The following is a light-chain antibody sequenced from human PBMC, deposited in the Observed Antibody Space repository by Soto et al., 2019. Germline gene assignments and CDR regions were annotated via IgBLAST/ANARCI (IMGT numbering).Light chain of an antibody. CDR1: QSVSSSY. J-gene: IGKJ5*01. V-gene: IGKV3-20*01. Sequence: EIVLPQSPGTLSLSPGERATLSCRASQSVSSSYLAWYQQKPGQAPRPLIYGASSRATGIPDRFSGSGSGTDFTLTISRLEPEDFTVYYGQQYGSSPPITFGQGTRLEI. CDR2: GAS. CDR3: QQYGSSPPIT.